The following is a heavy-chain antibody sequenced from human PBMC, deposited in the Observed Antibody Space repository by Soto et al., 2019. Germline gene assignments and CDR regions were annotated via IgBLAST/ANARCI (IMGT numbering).Heavy chain of an antibody. V-gene: IGHV5-51*01. Sequence: PGESLKISCQCSGYTFSNFWIGWVRQLPGKGLEWMGIIYPGDHETRYSPSFHGKVTISADKSINTAYLQWNSLEASDTAFYFCARSPRSSPYFHYWGQGALVTVSS. CDR3: ARSPRSSPYFHY. CDR1: GYTFSNFW. D-gene: IGHD6-13*01. CDR2: IYPGDHET. J-gene: IGHJ4*02.